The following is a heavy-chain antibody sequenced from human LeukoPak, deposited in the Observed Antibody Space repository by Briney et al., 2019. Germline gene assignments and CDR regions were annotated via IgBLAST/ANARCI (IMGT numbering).Heavy chain of an antibody. CDR3: ARDPRWFTI. V-gene: IGHV3-7*03. D-gene: IGHD3-10*01. CDR1: GFTFSCYW. Sequence: AGGSLRLSCAASGFTFSCYWMSWVRQAPGKGLEWVANIKQDGSEKYYVDSVKGRFTISRDNAKNSLYLQMNSLRAEDTAVYYCARDPRWFTIRGQGTMVTVSS. J-gene: IGHJ3*02. CDR2: IKQDGSEK.